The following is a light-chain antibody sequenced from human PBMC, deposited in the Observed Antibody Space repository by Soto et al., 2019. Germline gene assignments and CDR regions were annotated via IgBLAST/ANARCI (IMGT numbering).Light chain of an antibody. J-gene: IGLJ3*02. Sequence: QSVLTQPPSASGSPGQSVTISCTGTSSDVGGYNYVSWYQQHPGKAPKLMIYEVSKRPSGVPDRFSGSKSGNTASLTVSGLQAEDEADYYCSSYRNTNTGVFGGGTKVTVL. CDR1: SSDVGGYNY. CDR3: SSYRNTNTGV. V-gene: IGLV2-8*01. CDR2: EVS.